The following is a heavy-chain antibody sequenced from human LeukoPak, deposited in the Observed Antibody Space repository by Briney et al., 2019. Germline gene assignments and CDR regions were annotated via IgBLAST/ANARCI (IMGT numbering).Heavy chain of an antibody. Sequence: ASVKVSCKASGVTFTSYTISWVRQAPGQGLEWMGRIIPILGIANYAQKFQGRVTITTDESTSTAYRELSSLRSEDTAVYYCAKDDFDYWGQGTLVTVSS. CDR2: IIPILGIA. CDR1: GVTFTSYT. CDR3: AKDDFDY. V-gene: IGHV1-69*16. J-gene: IGHJ4*02.